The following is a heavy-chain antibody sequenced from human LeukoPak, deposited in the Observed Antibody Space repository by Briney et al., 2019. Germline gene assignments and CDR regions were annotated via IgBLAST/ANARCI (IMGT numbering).Heavy chain of an antibody. V-gene: IGHV3-23*01. J-gene: IGHJ4*02. CDR3: AAQYCSSTSCPHKIDY. CDR2: ISGSGGST. D-gene: IGHD2-2*01. CDR1: GFTFSSYA. Sequence: PGGSLRLSCAASGFTFSSYAMSWVRQAPGKGLEWVSAISGSGGSTYYADSVKGRFTISRDNSKNTLYLQMNSLRAEDTAVYYCAAQYCSSTSCPHKIDYWGQGTLVTVSS.